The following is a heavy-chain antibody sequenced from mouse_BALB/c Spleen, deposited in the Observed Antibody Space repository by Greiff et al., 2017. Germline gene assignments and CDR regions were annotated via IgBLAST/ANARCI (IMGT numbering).Heavy chain of an antibody. Sequence: VQLQQPGAELVRPGASVKLSCKASGYTFTSYWMHWVELRPGQGFEWIGEINPSNGGTNYNEKFKRKATLTVDKSSSTAYMQLSSLTSEDSAVYYCTMAARALDYWGQGTTLTVSS. CDR1: GYTFTSYW. CDR3: TMAARALDY. V-gene: IGHV1S16*01. D-gene: IGHD3-1*01. CDR2: INPSNGGT. J-gene: IGHJ2*01.